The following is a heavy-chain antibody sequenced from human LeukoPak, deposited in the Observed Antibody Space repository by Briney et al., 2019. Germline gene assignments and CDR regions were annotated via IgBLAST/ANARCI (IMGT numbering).Heavy chain of an antibody. J-gene: IGHJ3*02. CDR2: ISYDGSNK. D-gene: IGHD3-10*01. CDR1: GFTFSSNG. Sequence: GGSLRLSCAASGFTFSSNGMHWVRQAPGKGLEWVAVISYDGSNKYYADSVKGRFTISRDNSKNTLYLQMNSLRAEDTAVYYCARDLFGGGNNAFDIWGQGTMVTVSS. CDR3: ARDLFGGGNNAFDI. V-gene: IGHV3-30*03.